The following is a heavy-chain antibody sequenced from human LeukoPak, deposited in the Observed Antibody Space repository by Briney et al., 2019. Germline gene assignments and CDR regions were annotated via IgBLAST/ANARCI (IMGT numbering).Heavy chain of an antibody. CDR3: AKDSITLIPSSGWYWVY. CDR1: GFTFSSYA. D-gene: IGHD6-19*01. J-gene: IGHJ4*02. CDR2: ISGSGGST. V-gene: IGHV3-23*01. Sequence: GGSLGLSCAASGFTFSSYAMSWVRQAPGKGLEWVSAISGSGGSTYYADSVKGRFTISRDNSKNTLYLQMNSLRAEDTAVYYCAKDSITLIPSSGWYWVYWGQGTLVTVSS.